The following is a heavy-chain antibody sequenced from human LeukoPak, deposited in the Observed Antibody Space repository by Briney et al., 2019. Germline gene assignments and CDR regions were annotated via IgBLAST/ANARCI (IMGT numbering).Heavy chain of an antibody. CDR3: AKGSQSSSWNFDY. V-gene: IGHV3-23*01. J-gene: IGHJ4*02. Sequence: GGSLRLSCAASGFTFSSYAMHWVRRAPGKGLGWVSAISGSGLSPYYAGAVKGRFTISRDNSKNTLYLQMNSLRAEDTAVYYCAKGSQSSSWNFDYWGQGTLVTVSS. CDR1: GFTFSSYA. D-gene: IGHD6-13*01. CDR2: ISGSGLSP.